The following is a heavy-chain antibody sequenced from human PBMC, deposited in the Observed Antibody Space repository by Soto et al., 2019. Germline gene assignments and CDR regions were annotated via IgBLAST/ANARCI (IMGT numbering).Heavy chain of an antibody. CDR2: IYYSGSI. CDR1: GGSINSYY. J-gene: IGHJ4*02. CDR3: ARRWGPGSDY. Sequence: QVQLQESGPGLVKPSETLSLTCTVSGGSINSYYWSWIRQPPGKGLEWIGYIYYSGSINYNPSLKSRVTISVDTPKNQFPLTLSSVTAAYTAVYYGARRWGPGSDYWGQGTLVTVSS. V-gene: IGHV4-59*08. D-gene: IGHD7-27*01.